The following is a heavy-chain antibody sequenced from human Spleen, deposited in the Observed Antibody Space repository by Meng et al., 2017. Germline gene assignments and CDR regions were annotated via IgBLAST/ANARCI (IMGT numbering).Heavy chain of an antibody. V-gene: IGHV4-39*07. CDR2: IYYSGST. D-gene: IGHD3-22*01. J-gene: IGHJ1*01. CDR3: ARANYYYDSSGYFQH. CDR1: GGSISSSSYY. Sequence: RMQETGPGLVKPSEHLYLTCTVSGGSISSSSYYWGWIRQPPGKGLEWIGSIYYSGSTYYNPSLKSRVTISVDTSKNQFSLKLSSVTAADTAVYYCARANYYYDSSGYFQHWGQGTLVTVSS.